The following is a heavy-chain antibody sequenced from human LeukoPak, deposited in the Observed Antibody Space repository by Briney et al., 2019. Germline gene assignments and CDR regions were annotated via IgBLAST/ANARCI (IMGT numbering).Heavy chain of an antibody. J-gene: IGHJ4*02. CDR2: IKSKTDGGTT. CDR3: TTADYGDYVFDY. D-gene: IGHD4-17*01. V-gene: IGHV3-15*01. CDR1: GFTFSNAW. Sequence: GGSLRLSCAASGFTFSNAWMSWVRQAPGKGLGWVGRIKSKTDGGTTDYAAPVKGRFTISRDDSKNTLYLQMNSLKTEDTAVYYCTTADYGDYVFDYWGQGTLVTVSS.